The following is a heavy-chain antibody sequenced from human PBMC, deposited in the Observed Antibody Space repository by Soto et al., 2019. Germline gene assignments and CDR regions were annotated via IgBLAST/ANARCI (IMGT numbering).Heavy chain of an antibody. Sequence: QVQLQQWGAGLLKPSETLSLTCAVYGGSFSGYYWSWIRQPPGKGLEWIGEINHSGSTNYNPSLNSRVTLLVDTSKNQFSLKLSSVTAAETAVYYCARGQGKLLWFGELTVYFDYGGQGTLVTVSS. CDR1: GGSFSGYY. CDR3: ARGQGKLLWFGELTVYFDY. J-gene: IGHJ4*02. D-gene: IGHD3-10*01. V-gene: IGHV4-34*01. CDR2: INHSGST.